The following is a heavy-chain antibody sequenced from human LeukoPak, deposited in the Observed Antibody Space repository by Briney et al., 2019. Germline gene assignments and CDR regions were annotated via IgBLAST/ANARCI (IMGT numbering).Heavy chain of an antibody. Sequence: GGSLRLSCAASGFTFSSYEMNWARQAPGKGLEWVSYTSSSGSTIYYADSVKGRFTISRDNAKNSLYLQMNSLRAEDTAVYYCAELGITMIGGVWGKGTTVTISS. CDR1: GFTFSSYE. CDR2: TSSSGSTI. D-gene: IGHD3-10*02. J-gene: IGHJ6*04. V-gene: IGHV3-48*03. CDR3: AELGITMIGGV.